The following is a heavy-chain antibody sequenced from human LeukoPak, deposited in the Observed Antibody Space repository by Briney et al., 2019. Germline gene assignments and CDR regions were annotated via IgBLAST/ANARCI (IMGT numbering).Heavy chain of an antibody. J-gene: IGHJ5*02. D-gene: IGHD1-26*01. CDR1: GGSISSSSYY. V-gene: IGHV4-39*01. CDR3: ARLKPGSYYLNWFDP. Sequence: SETLSLTCTVSGGSISSSSYYWGWIRHPPGKGLESIGSIYYSGVTYYNPSLKSRVTISVDTSKKQFSLKVSSVTAADTGVYYCARLKPGSYYLNWFDPWGQGTLVTVSS. CDR2: IYYSGVT.